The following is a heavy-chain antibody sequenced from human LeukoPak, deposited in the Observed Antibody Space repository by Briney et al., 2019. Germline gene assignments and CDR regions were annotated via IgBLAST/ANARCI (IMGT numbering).Heavy chain of an antibody. J-gene: IGHJ6*03. Sequence: TGGSLRLSCAASGFTFSSYAMSWVRQAPGKGLEWVANIKQDGSEKYYVDSVKGRFTIARDNAKNTLYLQMNSLRAEDTAVYYCASPGAGTTSFYYYYMDVWGKGITVTVSS. D-gene: IGHD1-1*01. V-gene: IGHV3-7*01. CDR3: ASPGAGTTSFYYYYMDV. CDR2: IKQDGSEK. CDR1: GFTFSSYA.